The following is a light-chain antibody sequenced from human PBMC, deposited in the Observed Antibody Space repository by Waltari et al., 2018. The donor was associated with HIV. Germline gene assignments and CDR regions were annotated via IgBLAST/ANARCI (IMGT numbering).Light chain of an antibody. Sequence: QLVLTQSPSASASLGASVTLTSTLSSGHSSYAIAWHQQQPEKGPRYLMKLNSDGSHSKGDGIPDRFSGSSSGAERYLTISSLQSEDEADYYCQTWGTGIRVFGGGTKLTVL. CDR3: QTWGTGIRV. J-gene: IGLJ3*02. CDR2: LNSDGSH. CDR1: SGHSSYA. V-gene: IGLV4-69*01.